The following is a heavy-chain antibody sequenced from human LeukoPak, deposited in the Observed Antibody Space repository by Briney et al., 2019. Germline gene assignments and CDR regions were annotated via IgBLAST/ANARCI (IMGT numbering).Heavy chain of an antibody. CDR3: ARVRSSGWGKGFDY. CDR2: IYYSGST. Sequence: SETLSLTCTVYGGSFSGYYWSWLRQPPGKGLEWIGYIYYSGSTNYNPSLKSRVTISVDTSKHQFSLKLSSVTAADTAVYYCARVRSSGWGKGFDYWGQGTLVTVSS. V-gene: IGHV4-59*01. CDR1: GGSFSGYY. J-gene: IGHJ4*02. D-gene: IGHD6-19*01.